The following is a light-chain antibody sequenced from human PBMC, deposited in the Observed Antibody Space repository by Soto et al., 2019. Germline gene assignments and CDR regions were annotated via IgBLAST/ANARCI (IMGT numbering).Light chain of an antibody. CDR1: QSVRSNY. J-gene: IGKJ1*01. CDR2: NSS. Sequence: EIVLTQSPGTLSLSPGERATLSCRASQSVRSNYLAWYQQKPGQAHRLLIYNSSTRATGIPDRFSGSGSGTDFTLTISRLEPEDFAPYYCQQYRDLPQTFGQGTQVEIK. V-gene: IGKV3-20*01. CDR3: QQYRDLPQT.